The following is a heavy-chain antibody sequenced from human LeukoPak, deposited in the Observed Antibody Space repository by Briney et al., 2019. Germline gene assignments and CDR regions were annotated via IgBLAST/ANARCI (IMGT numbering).Heavy chain of an antibody. CDR3: ASLLWFGELLNNDAFDI. CDR2: INHSGST. V-gene: IGHV4-34*01. CDR1: GGSFSGYY. D-gene: IGHD3-10*01. Sequence: SETLSLTCAVYGGSFSGYYWSWTRQPPGKGLEWIGEINHSGSTNYNPSLKSRVTISVDTSKNQFSLKLSPVTAADTAVYYCASLLWFGELLNNDAFDIWGQGTMVTVSS. J-gene: IGHJ3*02.